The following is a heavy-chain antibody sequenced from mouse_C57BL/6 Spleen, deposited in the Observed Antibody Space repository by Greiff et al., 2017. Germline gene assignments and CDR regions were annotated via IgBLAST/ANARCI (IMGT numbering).Heavy chain of an antibody. CDR1: GFSLTSYG. V-gene: IGHV2-5*01. CDR3: AEQDDYDGYFDY. CDR2: IWRGGST. Sequence: VQLQESGPGLVQPSQSLSITCTVSGFSLTSYGVHWVRQSPGKGLEWLGVIWRGGSTDYNAAFMSRLSITKDNSKSQVFFKRISLQADDTAIYYCAEQDDYDGYFDYWGQGTTLTVSS. D-gene: IGHD2-4*01. J-gene: IGHJ2*01.